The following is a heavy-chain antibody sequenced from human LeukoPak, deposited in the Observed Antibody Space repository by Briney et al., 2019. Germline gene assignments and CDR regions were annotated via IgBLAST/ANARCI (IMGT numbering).Heavy chain of an antibody. D-gene: IGHD4-17*01. J-gene: IGHJ6*03. V-gene: IGHV1-18*01. CDR2: ISAYNGNT. CDR3: ARTPTTVTTFWLPSERNYYYYMNV. CDR1: GYTFTSYG. Sequence: ASVKVSCKASGYTFTSYGISWVRQAPGQGLEWMGWISAYNGNTNYAQKLQGRVTMTTDTSTSTAYMELRSLRSDDTAVYYCARTPTTVTTFWLPSERNYYYYMNVWGKGTTVTVSS.